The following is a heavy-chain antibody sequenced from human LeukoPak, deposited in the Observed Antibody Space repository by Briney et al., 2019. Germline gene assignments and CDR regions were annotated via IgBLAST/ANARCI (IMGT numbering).Heavy chain of an antibody. V-gene: IGHV4-31*03. J-gene: IGHJ4*02. D-gene: IGHD4-23*01. CDR2: IYYSGST. CDR3: ARSGNADYDY. Sequence: PSETLSLTCTVPGGSISSGGYYWSWIRQHPGKGLEWIGYIYYSGSTYYNPSLKSRVTISVDTSKNQFSLKLSSVTAADTAVYYCARSGNADYDYWGQGTLVTVSS. CDR1: GGSISSGGYY.